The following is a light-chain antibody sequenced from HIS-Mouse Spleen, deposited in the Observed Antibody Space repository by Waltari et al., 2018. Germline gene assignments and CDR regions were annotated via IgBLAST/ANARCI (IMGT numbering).Light chain of an antibody. V-gene: IGLV3-10*01. CDR1: AFPKKY. J-gene: IGLJ2*01. Sequence: SYELTQPPSVSVSPGQTARIPCSGDAFPKKYAYWYQQKSGQAPVRVIYEDSKRPSGIPERFSGSSSGTMATLTISGAQVEDEADYYCYSTDSSGNHRVFGGGTKLTVL. CDR3: YSTDSSGNHRV. CDR2: EDS.